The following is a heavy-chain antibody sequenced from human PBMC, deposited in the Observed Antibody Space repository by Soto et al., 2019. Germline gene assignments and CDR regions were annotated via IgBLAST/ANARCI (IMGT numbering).Heavy chain of an antibody. CDR3: ARTAAAGKYYYGMDV. J-gene: IGHJ6*02. Sequence: PGESLKISCTGSGYSFTSDWISWVRKMPGKGLEWMGRIDPSDSYTNYSPSFQGHVTISADKSISTAYLQWSSLKASDTAMYYCARTAAAGKYYYGMDVWGQGTTVTVS. D-gene: IGHD6-13*01. V-gene: IGHV5-10-1*01. CDR1: GYSFTSDW. CDR2: IDPSDSYT.